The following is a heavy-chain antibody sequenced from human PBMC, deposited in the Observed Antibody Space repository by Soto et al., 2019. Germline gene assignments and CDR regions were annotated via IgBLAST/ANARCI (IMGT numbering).Heavy chain of an antibody. CDR2: ISAYNGNT. D-gene: IGHD6-13*01. V-gene: IGHV1-18*01. CDR3: ARDLAAGGPFDC. CDR1: GYTFTNYA. Sequence: QVQLVQSGAEVKKPGASVKVSCKASGYTFTNYAFSWVRQAPGQGLEWMGWISAYNGNTNYPQKLQGRVTITTDPTTRPAALELRRLRSADTAVFYCARDLAAGGPFDCWGQGTLVTVSS. J-gene: IGHJ4*02.